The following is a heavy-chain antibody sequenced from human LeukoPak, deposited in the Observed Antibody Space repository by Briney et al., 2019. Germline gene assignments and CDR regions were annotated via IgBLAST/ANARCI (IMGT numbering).Heavy chain of an antibody. Sequence: GGSLRLSCAASGFTFSTYWMHWVRHPPGKGLVWVSHSNTDGSTTTYADSVRGRFTISRDNAKNTLYLQMNSLRAEDTAVYYCARGSTAPIVGPQDAFHMWGQGTMVTVSS. CDR3: ARGSTAPIVGPQDAFHM. J-gene: IGHJ3*02. V-gene: IGHV3-74*01. CDR2: SNTDGSTT. CDR1: GFTFSTYW. D-gene: IGHD1-26*01.